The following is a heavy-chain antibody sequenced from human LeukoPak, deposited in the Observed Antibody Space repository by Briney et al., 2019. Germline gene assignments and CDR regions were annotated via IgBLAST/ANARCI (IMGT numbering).Heavy chain of an antibody. D-gene: IGHD3-22*01. V-gene: IGHV1-69*13. CDR1: GGTFSSYA. CDR3: ARGNYYDSSGYPRRFDY. CDR2: IIPIFGTA. J-gene: IGHJ4*02. Sequence: PVKVSCKASGGTFSSYAISWVRQAPGQGLEWMGGIIPIFGTANYAQKFQGRVTITADESTSTAYMELSSLRSEDTAVYYCARGNYYDSSGYPRRFDYWGQGTLVTVSS.